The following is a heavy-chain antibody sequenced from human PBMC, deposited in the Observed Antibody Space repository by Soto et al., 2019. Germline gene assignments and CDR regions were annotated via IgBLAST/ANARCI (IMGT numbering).Heavy chain of an antibody. V-gene: IGHV1-69*13. Sequence: SVKVSCKASGGTFSSYAISWVRQAPGQGLEWMGGIIPIFGTANYAQKFQGRVTITADESTSTSYMELSSLRSEDTAVYYCARGGTATLSHFDYWGQGTLVTVSS. J-gene: IGHJ4*02. CDR2: IIPIFGTA. D-gene: IGHD5-18*01. CDR3: ARGGTATLSHFDY. CDR1: GGTFSSYA.